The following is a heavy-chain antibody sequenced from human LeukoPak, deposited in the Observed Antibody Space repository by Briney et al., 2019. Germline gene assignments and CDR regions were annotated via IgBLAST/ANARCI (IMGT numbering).Heavy chain of an antibody. CDR1: GFTFSSYG. CDR2: ISYDGSNK. CDR3: VSGRELLRGFDY. V-gene: IGHV3-30*03. J-gene: IGHJ4*02. Sequence: SGGSLRLSCAASGFTFSSYGMHWVRQAPGKGLEWVAVISYDGSNKYYADSVKGRFTISRDNSKNTLYLQMNSLRAEDTAVYYCVSGRELLRGFDYWGQGTLVTVSS. D-gene: IGHD1-26*01.